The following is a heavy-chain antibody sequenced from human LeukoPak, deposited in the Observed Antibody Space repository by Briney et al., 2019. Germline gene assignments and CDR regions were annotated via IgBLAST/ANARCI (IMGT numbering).Heavy chain of an antibody. J-gene: IGHJ4*02. Sequence: GGSLRLSCVASGFTFGNYGMHWVRGAPGKGLEWVADISYDGSNKYYADSVKGRFTISRDNAKNTLYLQMNSLRAEDTAVYYCAKDQGYEEAMTRGYFDYWGQGTLVTVSS. V-gene: IGHV3-30*18. D-gene: IGHD2-2*01. CDR3: AKDQGYEEAMTRGYFDY. CDR1: GFTFGNYG. CDR2: ISYDGSNK.